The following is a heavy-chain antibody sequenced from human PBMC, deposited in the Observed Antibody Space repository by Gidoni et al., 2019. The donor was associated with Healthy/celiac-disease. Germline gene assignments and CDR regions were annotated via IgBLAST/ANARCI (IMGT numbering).Heavy chain of an antibody. J-gene: IGHJ6*02. D-gene: IGHD3-3*01. V-gene: IGHV1-18*01. CDR1: GYTFTSYG. CDR3: ARDYYDFWSGNGGGMDV. CDR2: ISAYNGNT. Sequence: QVQLVQSGAEVTKPGASVKVSCKASGYTFTSYGISWVRQAPGQGLEWMGWISAYNGNTNYAQKLQGRVTMTTDTSTSTAYMELRSLRSDDTAVYYCARDYYDFWSGNGGGMDVWGQGTTVTVSS.